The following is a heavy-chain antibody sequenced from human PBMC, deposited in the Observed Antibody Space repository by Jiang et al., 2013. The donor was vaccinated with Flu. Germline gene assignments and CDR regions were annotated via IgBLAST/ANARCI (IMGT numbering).Heavy chain of an antibody. J-gene: IGHJ3*01. D-gene: IGHD2-8*02. Sequence: TLTCTVSGFSLATGGIAVGWFRQPPRKGPLEWLVHIYWDNEKRYSPPLKTRLTVAKDTSNSQVVLTMANMDPLDTATYYCARMYTGSTGTAFDLWGQGTEVHVSS. V-gene: IGHV2-5*02. CDR2: IYWDNEK. CDR3: ARMYTGSTGTAFDL. CDR1: GFSLATGGIA.